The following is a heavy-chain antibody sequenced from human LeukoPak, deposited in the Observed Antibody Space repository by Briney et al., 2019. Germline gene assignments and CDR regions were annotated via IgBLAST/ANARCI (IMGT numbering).Heavy chain of an antibody. Sequence: EGSLRLSCAASGFTFSSYWMTWVRQAPGKGLEWVANIKQDGSEKYYVDSVKGRSTISRDNAKNSLYLQMNSLRAEDTAVYYCTRDTGCSGGTCYSFYDYWGQGTLVTVSS. D-gene: IGHD2-15*01. CDR1: GFTFSSYW. CDR2: IKQDGSEK. CDR3: TRDTGCSGGTCYSFYDY. V-gene: IGHV3-7*01. J-gene: IGHJ4*02.